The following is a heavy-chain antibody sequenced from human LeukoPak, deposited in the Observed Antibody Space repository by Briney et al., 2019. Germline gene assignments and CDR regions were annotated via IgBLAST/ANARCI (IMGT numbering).Heavy chain of an antibody. CDR3: AKGSLSSSWSRTLDY. J-gene: IGHJ4*02. V-gene: IGHV3-20*04. CDR2: INWNGGST. D-gene: IGHD6-13*01. CDR1: GFTFDDYG. Sequence: GGSLRLSCAASGFTFDDYGMSWVRQAPGKGLEWVSGINWNGGSTGYADSVKGRFTISRDNSKNTLYLQMNSLRAEDTAVYYCAKGSLSSSWSRTLDYWGQGTLVTVSS.